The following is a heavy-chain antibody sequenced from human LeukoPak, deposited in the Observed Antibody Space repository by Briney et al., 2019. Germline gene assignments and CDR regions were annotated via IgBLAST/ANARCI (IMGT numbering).Heavy chain of an antibody. D-gene: IGHD5-24*01. Sequence: SETLSLTCTVSGGSISSYYWSWIRQPPGKGLEWIGYIYSSGSTNYNPSLKSRVPISVDTSKNQFSLKLSSVTAADTAVYYCARVVEMATAYFFDYWGQGTLVTVSS. CDR1: GGSISSYY. CDR3: ARVVEMATAYFFDY. V-gene: IGHV4-59*01. J-gene: IGHJ4*02. CDR2: IYSSGST.